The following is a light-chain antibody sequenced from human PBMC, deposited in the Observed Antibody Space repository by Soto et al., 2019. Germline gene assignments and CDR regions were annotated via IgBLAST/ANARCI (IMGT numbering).Light chain of an antibody. CDR2: VAS. V-gene: IGKV1-39*01. CDR3: QQSYSIAWT. J-gene: IGKJ1*01. Sequence: DIQMTQSPSSLSASVGDRVTITCRASQSISNYLNWYQQKPGKPPKLLIYVASSLQSGVPSRFSVSGSGRDFTLTISSLQPEDFATYYCQQSYSIAWTFGQGTKVEIK. CDR1: QSISNY.